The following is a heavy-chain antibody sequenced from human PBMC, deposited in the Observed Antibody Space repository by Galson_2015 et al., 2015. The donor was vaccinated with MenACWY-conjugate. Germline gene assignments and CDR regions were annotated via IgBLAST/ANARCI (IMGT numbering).Heavy chain of an antibody. CDR3: ARHDRTAPARSGAFDI. D-gene: IGHD2-2*01. V-gene: IGHV4-39*01. CDR2: IYYSGST. Sequence: ETLSLTCTVSGGSISSSSYYWDWIRQPPGRGLEWIGTIYYSGSTYYNSSLKSRVTISVDTSQNHFSLNLSSVTAADTAMHYCARHDRTAPARSGAFDIWGRGTMVTVSS. CDR1: GGSISSSSYY. J-gene: IGHJ3*02.